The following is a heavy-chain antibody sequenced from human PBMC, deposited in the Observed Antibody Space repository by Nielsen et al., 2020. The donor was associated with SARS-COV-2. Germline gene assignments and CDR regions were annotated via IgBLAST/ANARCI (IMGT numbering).Heavy chain of an antibody. CDR2: IWYDGKTQ. D-gene: IGHD3-10*01. J-gene: IGHJ4*02. CDR1: GFTFSSSG. V-gene: IGHV3-33*06. Sequence: GESLKISCAASGFTFSSSGMHWVRQAPGKGLEWVAHIWYDGKTQYNTDSVKGRFTISRDNSKNTLYLQMNSLRAEDTAVYYCAKDIYGSGTSFDYWGQGTLVTVSS. CDR3: AKDIYGSGTSFDY.